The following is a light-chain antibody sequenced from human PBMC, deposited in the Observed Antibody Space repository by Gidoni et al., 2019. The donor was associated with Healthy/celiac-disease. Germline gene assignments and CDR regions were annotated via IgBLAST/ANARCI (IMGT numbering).Light chain of an antibody. CDR2: DAS. V-gene: IGKV3-11*01. CDR1: QSVSSY. J-gene: IGKJ1*01. CDR3: QQRSNWPS. Sequence: EIVLTQSTATLSLSPGERATLSCRASQSVSSYLAWYQQKPGQAPRLLIYDASNRATGIPARFSGSGSVTDFTLTISSLEPEDFAVYYCQQRSNWPSFGQGTKVEIK.